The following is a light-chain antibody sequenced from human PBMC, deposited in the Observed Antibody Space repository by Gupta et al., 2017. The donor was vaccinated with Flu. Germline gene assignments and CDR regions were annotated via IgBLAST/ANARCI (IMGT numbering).Light chain of an antibody. CDR1: TNDVRSYNP. Sequence: TNDVRSYNPVPWYQQHPGKAPKLIIYEVTKRPSGVSDRFSGSKSGNTASLTISGLQAEDAADYYCCSHASGRNTVFARGNKTDRP. V-gene: IGLV2-23*02. J-gene: IGLJ3*02. CDR3: CSHASGRNTV. CDR2: EVT.